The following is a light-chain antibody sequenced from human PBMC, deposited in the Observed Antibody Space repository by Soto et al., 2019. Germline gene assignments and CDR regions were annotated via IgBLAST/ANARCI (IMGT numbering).Light chain of an antibody. Sequence: QLVLTQPPSASASLRASVTLTCTLSSGYSNYKVDWYQQRPGKGPRFVMRVGTGGIVGSKGDGIPDRFSVLGSGLNRYLTIKNIQEEDESDYHCGADHGSGSNFGWVFGGGTKLTVL. CDR1: SGYSNYK. CDR3: GADHGSGSNFGWV. CDR2: VGTGGIVG. V-gene: IGLV9-49*01. J-gene: IGLJ3*02.